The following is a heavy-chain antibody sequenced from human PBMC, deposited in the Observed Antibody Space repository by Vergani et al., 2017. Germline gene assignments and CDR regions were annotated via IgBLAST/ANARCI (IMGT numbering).Heavy chain of an antibody. J-gene: IGHJ4*02. CDR2: ISGSGGST. CDR1: GFTFSSYA. Sequence: EVQLLESGGGLVQPGGSLRLSCAASGFTFSSYAMSWVRQAPGKGLEWVSAISGSGGSTYYADSVKGRFTISRDNAKNTLYLQMNSLRAEDTAVYYCARGGMATIGGYWGQGTLVTVSS. CDR3: ARGGMATIGGY. V-gene: IGHV3-23*01. D-gene: IGHD5-24*01.